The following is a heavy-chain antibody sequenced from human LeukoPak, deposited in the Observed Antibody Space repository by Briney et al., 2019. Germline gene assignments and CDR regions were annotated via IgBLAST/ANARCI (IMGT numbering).Heavy chain of an antibody. D-gene: IGHD7-27*01. CDR2: ISYDGSNK. CDR3: AKTGDQYYYYYMDV. Sequence: PGRSLRLSCAASGFTFSSYAMHWVRQAPGKGLEWVAVISYDGSNKYYADSVKGRFTISRDNSKNTLYLQMNSLRAEDTAVYYCAKTGDQYYYYYMDVWGKGTTVTVSS. V-gene: IGHV3-30-3*02. J-gene: IGHJ6*03. CDR1: GFTFSSYA.